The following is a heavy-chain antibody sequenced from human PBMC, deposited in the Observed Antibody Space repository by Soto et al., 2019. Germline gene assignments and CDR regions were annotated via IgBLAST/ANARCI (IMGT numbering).Heavy chain of an antibody. CDR2: VNPTGGRT. CDR1: GYTFTSYY. V-gene: IGHV1-46*03. CDR3: TRHLSAGDS. J-gene: IGHJ4*02. D-gene: IGHD6-25*01. Sequence: QVQLVQSGAEVKKPGASGRVSCKASGYTFTSYYIHWVRQATGQGLEWMAIVNPTGGRTNYAQKFQGRVTVTFDTSTSTVFMELNSLIYADTAVYYCTRHLSAGDSWGQGTLVTVSS.